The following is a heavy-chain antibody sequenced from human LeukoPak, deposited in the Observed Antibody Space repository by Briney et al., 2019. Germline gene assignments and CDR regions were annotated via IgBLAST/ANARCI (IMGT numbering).Heavy chain of an antibody. CDR3: ASESSYYDSSGYVKDAFDI. CDR2: IIPIFGTA. CDR1: GGTFSSYA. J-gene: IGHJ3*02. Sequence: GSSVKVSCKASGGTFSSYAISWVRQAPGQGLEWMGRIIPIFGTANYAQKFQGRVTITTDESTSTAYMELSSLRSEDTAVYYCASESSYYDSSGYVKDAFDIWGQGTMVTVSS. D-gene: IGHD3-22*01. V-gene: IGHV1-69*05.